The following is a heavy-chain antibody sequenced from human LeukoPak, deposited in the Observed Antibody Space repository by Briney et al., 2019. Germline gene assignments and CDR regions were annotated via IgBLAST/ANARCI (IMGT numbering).Heavy chain of an antibody. CDR2: IYHSGST. D-gene: IGHD3-22*01. CDR3: ARDRVYYYDSSGYSLGYAFDI. Sequence: PSETLSLTCAVSGGSISSGGYSWSWIRQPPGKGLEWLGYIYHSGSTYYNPSLKSRVTISVDTSKNQFSLKLSSVTAADTAVYYCARDRVYYYDSSGYSLGYAFDIWGQGTMVTVSS. J-gene: IGHJ3*02. CDR1: GGSISSGGYS. V-gene: IGHV4-30-2*01.